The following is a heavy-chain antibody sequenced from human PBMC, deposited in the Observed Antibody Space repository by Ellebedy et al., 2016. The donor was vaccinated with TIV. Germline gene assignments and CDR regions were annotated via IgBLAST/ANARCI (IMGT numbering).Heavy chain of an antibody. CDR3: ARTTYYYDSSGVDAFDI. CDR2: ISAYNGNT. D-gene: IGHD3-22*01. Sequence: ASVKVSXXASGYTFTSYGISWVRQAPGQGLEWMGWISAYNGNTNYAQKLQGRVTMTTDTSTSTAYMELRSLRSDDTAVYYCARTTYYYDSSGVDAFDIWGQGTMVTVSS. CDR1: GYTFTSYG. V-gene: IGHV1-18*04. J-gene: IGHJ3*02.